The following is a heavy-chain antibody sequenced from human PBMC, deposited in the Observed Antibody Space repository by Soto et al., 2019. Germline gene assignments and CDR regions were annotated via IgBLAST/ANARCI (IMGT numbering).Heavy chain of an antibody. Sequence: SETLSLTCAVSGGSISSRKWWSWVRQPPGKGLEWIGEIYHSGSTNYNPSLKSRVTISVDKSKNQFSLKLSSVTAADTAVYYCARQGFGALHGLVDVWGQGTTVTVSS. CDR3: ARQGFGALHGLVDV. V-gene: IGHV4-4*02. D-gene: IGHD3-10*01. J-gene: IGHJ6*02. CDR1: GGSISSRKW. CDR2: IYHSGST.